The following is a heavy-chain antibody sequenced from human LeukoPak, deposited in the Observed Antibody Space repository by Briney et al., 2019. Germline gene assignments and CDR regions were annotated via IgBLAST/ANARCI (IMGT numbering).Heavy chain of an antibody. V-gene: IGHV4-34*01. D-gene: IGHD4-17*01. CDR2: INHSGST. Sequence: SETLSLTCAVYGGSFSGYYWSWIRQPPGKGLEWIGEINHSGSTNYNPPLKSRVTISVDTSKNQFSLKLSSVTAADTAVYYCARLSGDYATRIDYWGQGTLVTVSS. J-gene: IGHJ4*02. CDR3: ARLSGDYATRIDY. CDR1: GGSFSGYY.